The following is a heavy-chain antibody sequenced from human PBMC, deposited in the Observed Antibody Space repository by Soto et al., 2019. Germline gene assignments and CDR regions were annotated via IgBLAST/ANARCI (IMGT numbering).Heavy chain of an antibody. V-gene: IGHV3-9*01. CDR3: AKLAGSDVELLLGYYFDC. CDR1: GFKFDDYA. J-gene: IGHJ4*02. Sequence: EVQLVESGGGLVQPGRSLRLSCAASGFKFDDYAMHWVRQAPGKGLEWDSGISWNSGSIGYADSVKGRFTISRDNAKNSLYLRMISRRAEDTALYYCAKLAGSDVELLLGYYFDCWGQGTLVNVSS. D-gene: IGHD3-10*01. CDR2: ISWNSGSI.